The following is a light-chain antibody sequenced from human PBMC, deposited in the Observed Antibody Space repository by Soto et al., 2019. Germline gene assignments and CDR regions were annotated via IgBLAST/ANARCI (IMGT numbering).Light chain of an antibody. CDR2: GAS. Sequence: EIVLTQSPGTLSLSPGERATLSCRASQSVSSNYLAWYQQKHGQDPRLLIYGASCRATGIPDRVSGSASGTDFTRTISSLEPEEFAVYYCQQYGSSHFTFGPGTKVDIK. CDR1: QSVSSNY. J-gene: IGKJ3*01. CDR3: QQYGSSHFT. V-gene: IGKV3-20*01.